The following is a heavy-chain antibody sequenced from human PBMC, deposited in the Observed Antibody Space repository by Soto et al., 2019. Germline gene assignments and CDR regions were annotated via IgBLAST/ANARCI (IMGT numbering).Heavy chain of an antibody. V-gene: IGHV4-39*01. D-gene: IGHD3-9*01. J-gene: IGHJ2*01. CDR2: IYYSWST. CDR3: ARHGDYDIFTGDRAPFWFDWYFDL. CDR1: GGSISSSSYY. Sequence: SETLSLTCTVSGGSISSSSYYWGWIRQPPGKGLEWIGSIYYSWSTYYNPSLKSRVTISVDTPKNQFSLKLSSVTAADTAVYYCARHGDYDIFTGDRAPFWFDWYFDLWGPXPLVTVSS.